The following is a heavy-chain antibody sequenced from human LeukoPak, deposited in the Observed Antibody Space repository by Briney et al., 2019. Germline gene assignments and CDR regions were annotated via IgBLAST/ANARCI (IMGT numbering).Heavy chain of an antibody. Sequence: ASVKVSCKTSGYTFTSYDITWVRQAPGQGLEWMGWISAYNGNTNYAQKLQGRVTMTTDTSTSTAYMELRSLRSDDTAVYYCARAGLGYCSSTSCKGAWFDPWGQGTLVTVSS. CDR1: GYTFTSYD. J-gene: IGHJ5*02. CDR3: ARAGLGYCSSTSCKGAWFDP. V-gene: IGHV1-18*01. CDR2: ISAYNGNT. D-gene: IGHD2-2*01.